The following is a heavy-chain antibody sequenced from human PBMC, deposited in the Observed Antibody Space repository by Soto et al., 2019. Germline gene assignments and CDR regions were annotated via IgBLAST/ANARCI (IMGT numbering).Heavy chain of an antibody. CDR2: IKQDGSEK. J-gene: IGHJ3*02. D-gene: IGHD6-13*01. V-gene: IGHV3-7*01. CDR3: ASRRALVKGADAFDI. Sequence: EVQLVESGGGLVQPGGSLRLSCAASGFTFSSYWMSWVRQAPGKGLEWVANIKQDGSEKYYVDSVKGRFTISRDNAKNSLYLQMNSLRAEDTAVYYCASRRALVKGADAFDIWGQGTMVTVSS. CDR1: GFTFSSYW.